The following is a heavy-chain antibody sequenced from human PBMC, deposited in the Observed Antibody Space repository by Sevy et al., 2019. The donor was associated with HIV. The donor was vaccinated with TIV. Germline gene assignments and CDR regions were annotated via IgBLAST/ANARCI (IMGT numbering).Heavy chain of an antibody. CDR3: ATTKDYYENSGDPFDY. CDR2: FDPEDDER. CDR1: GNTLTQLS. J-gene: IGHJ4*02. D-gene: IGHD3-22*01. Sequence: ASVKVSCKVSGNTLTQLSMHWERQVPGTGLEWMGSFDPEDDERIYAQKFQGRVTMTEDTSTDTAYMELSSLKSEDTAVYYCATTKDYYENSGDPFDYWGQGTLVTVSS. V-gene: IGHV1-24*01.